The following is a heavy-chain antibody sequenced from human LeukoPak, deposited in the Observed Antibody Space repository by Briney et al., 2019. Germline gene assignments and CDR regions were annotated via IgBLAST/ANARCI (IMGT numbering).Heavy chain of an antibody. Sequence: GGSLRLSCVASGFTFSSYAINWVRQAPGKGLEWVSGTSGSGGRTYYADSVKGRFTISRDNSKNTLYLQMNSLRAEDTAVYYCAKVRWFGELSSDYWGQGTLVTVSS. D-gene: IGHD3-10*01. CDR3: AKVRWFGELSSDY. CDR2: TSGSGGRT. V-gene: IGHV3-23*01. J-gene: IGHJ4*02. CDR1: GFTFSSYA.